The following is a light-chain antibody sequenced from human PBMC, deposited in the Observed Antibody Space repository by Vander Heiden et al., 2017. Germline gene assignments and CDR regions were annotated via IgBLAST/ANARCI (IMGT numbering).Light chain of an antibody. CDR2: TTS. J-gene: IGKJ4*01. Sequence: DIQMTQSPSSLSDSVGDRVTITCRASQSISTYLNWYQQRPGKAPNLLIYTTSSLQSGVPSRFSGSGSGKDFALTISSLQPEDFASYYCQQSFSTPFTFGGGTKVEIK. V-gene: IGKV1-39*01. CDR3: QQSFSTPFT. CDR1: QSISTY.